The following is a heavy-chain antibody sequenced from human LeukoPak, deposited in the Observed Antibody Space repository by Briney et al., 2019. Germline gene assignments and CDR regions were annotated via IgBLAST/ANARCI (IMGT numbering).Heavy chain of an antibody. CDR3: AKSSGVTIYYYYMDV. V-gene: IGHV3-23*01. CDR1: GFTFSSYA. CDR2: ISGSGGST. Sequence: PGGSLTLSCAASGFTFSSYAMSWVRPAPGKGLWWVSAISGSGGSTYYADSVKGRFTISRDNSKNTLYLQMNSLRAEGTAVYYCAKSSGVTIYYYYMDVWGKGTTVTVSS. D-gene: IGHD4-11*01. J-gene: IGHJ6*03.